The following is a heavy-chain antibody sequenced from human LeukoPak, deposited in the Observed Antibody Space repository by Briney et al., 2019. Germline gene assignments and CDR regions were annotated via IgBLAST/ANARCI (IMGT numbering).Heavy chain of an antibody. Sequence: PSETLSLTCTVSGGSISSYYWSWIRQPAGKGLECIGRIYTSGSTNYNPSLKRRVTMSVDTSKNQFSLKLSSVTAADTAVYYCAVFGAMDSSGYLDYWGQGTLVTVSS. V-gene: IGHV4-4*07. CDR2: IYTSGST. J-gene: IGHJ4*02. CDR1: GGSISSYY. CDR3: AVFGAMDSSGYLDY. D-gene: IGHD3-22*01.